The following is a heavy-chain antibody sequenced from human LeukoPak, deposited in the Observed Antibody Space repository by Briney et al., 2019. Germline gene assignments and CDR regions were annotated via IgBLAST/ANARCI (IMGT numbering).Heavy chain of an antibody. V-gene: IGHV1-46*01. CDR2: MNPSGGST. J-gene: IGHJ4*02. CDR1: GYTFTSYY. Sequence: ASVKVSCKAFGYTFTSYYMHWVRQAPGQGLEWMGIMNPSGGSTSYAQKFQDRVSMTRDTSTSTVYMELSSLRSEDTAVYYCARGISITMVRGVIGYWGQGTLVTVS. CDR3: ARGISITMVRGVIGY. D-gene: IGHD3-10*01.